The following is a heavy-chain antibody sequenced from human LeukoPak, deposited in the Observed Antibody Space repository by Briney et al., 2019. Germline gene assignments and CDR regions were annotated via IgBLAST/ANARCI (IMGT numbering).Heavy chain of an antibody. V-gene: IGHV3-30*18. CDR1: GFTFNSYG. D-gene: IGHD2-2*01. CDR2: IPYDGNNK. Sequence: PGGSLRLSCAASGFTFNSYGMHWVRQAPGKGLEWVAVIPYDGNNKYYADSVKGRFTVSRDNSKNTLYLQMSSLRAEDTAVYYCAKDRGSRTYTMDVWGQGTTVTVSS. J-gene: IGHJ6*02. CDR3: AKDRGSRTYTMDV.